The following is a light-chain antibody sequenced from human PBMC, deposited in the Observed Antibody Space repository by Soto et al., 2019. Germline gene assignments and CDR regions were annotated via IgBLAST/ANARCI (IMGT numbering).Light chain of an antibody. CDR3: QQTYRIPYT. V-gene: IGKV1-39*01. CDR1: QNIRIY. Sequence: DIQMTQSPSSLSASVGDRVTITFRSSQNIRIYLNWFQQKPGKAPNLLIYGAYSLHSGVPSRFTGSESGTDFTLTISSLQPEDFATFYCQQTYRIPYTFGQGTKVDIK. J-gene: IGKJ2*01. CDR2: GAY.